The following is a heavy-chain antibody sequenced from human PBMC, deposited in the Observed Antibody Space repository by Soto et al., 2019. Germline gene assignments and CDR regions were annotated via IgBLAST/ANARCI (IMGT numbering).Heavy chain of an antibody. CDR2: ISAYNGNT. CDR1: GYTFTSYG. Sequence: ASVKVSCKASGYTFTSYGISWVRQAPGQGLEWMGWISAYNGNTNYAQKLQGRVTMTTDTSTSTAYMELRSLRSDDTAVYCCARGGYGLSYYYYGMDVWGQGTTVTVSS. CDR3: ARGGYGLSYYYYGMDV. V-gene: IGHV1-18*04. D-gene: IGHD5-18*01. J-gene: IGHJ6*02.